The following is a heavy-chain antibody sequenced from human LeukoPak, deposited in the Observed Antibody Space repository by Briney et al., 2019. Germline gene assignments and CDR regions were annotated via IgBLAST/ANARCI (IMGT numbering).Heavy chain of an antibody. CDR1: GYTFTSYD. CDR3: ARGDIVVVPDGFDP. CDR2: MNPNSGNT. V-gene: IGHV1-8*01. D-gene: IGHD2-2*01. Sequence: GASVKVSCKASGYTFTSYDINWVRQATGQGLEWMGWMNPNSGNTGYAQKFQGRVTMTRNTSISTAHMELSSLRSEDTAVYYCARGDIVVVPDGFDPWGQGTLVTVSS. J-gene: IGHJ5*02.